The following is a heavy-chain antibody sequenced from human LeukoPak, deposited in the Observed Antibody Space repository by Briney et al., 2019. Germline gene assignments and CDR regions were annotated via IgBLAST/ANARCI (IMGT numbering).Heavy chain of an antibody. D-gene: IGHD2-8*01. Sequence: GGSLRLSCVTSGFTFERYVMHWMRLAPGKGLECVSSIHPNNGGVGYATSVKGRFAISRDNARNSLYLEMTSLRPEDTAVYYCVKDAPNGSVDFWGRGTLVTVSS. CDR3: VKDAPNGSVDF. CDR1: GFTFERYV. J-gene: IGHJ4*02. CDR2: IHPNNGGV. V-gene: IGHV3-9*01.